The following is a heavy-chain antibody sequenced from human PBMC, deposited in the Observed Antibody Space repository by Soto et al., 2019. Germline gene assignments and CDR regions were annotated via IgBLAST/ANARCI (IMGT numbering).Heavy chain of an antibody. D-gene: IGHD2-2*02. J-gene: IGHJ6*02. CDR2: IIPISVTA. CDR1: GGTFSNFV. Sequence: QVQLVQSGAEVKKPGSSVRVSCKASGGTFSNFVISWVRQAPGQGIVWMGGIIPISVTANYVPKFKGRVTISADDSTTTVYMEVSKLSTEDTAVYYCARDSNIPMASDFCGIDVWGQGTTVTVSS. V-gene: IGHV1-69*01. CDR3: ARDSNIPMASDFCGIDV.